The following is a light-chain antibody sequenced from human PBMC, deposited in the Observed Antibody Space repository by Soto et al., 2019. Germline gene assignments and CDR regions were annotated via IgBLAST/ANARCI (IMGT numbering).Light chain of an antibody. Sequence: QSVLTQPPSVSGAPGQRVTISCTGSSSKIGAGYDVHWYQHLPGTAPKLLIYDNSNRPSGVPDRFSGSKSGTSASLAITGLQAEDEADYYCQSYDSSLSAPYVFGTGTKVT. V-gene: IGLV1-40*01. CDR1: SSKIGAGYD. CDR3: QSYDSSLSAPYV. J-gene: IGLJ1*01. CDR2: DNS.